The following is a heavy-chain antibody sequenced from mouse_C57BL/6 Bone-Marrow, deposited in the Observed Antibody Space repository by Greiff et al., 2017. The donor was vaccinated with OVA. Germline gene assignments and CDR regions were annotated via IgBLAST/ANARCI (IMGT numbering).Heavy chain of an antibody. CDR2: IHPSASAT. CDR1: GYTFTSYW. CDR3: AMRYGYGEVDCDY. D-gene: IGHD2-2*01. Sequence: QVQLQQPGAELVKPGASVKVSCKASGYTFTSYWMHWVKQRPGQGLEWIGRIHPSASATHYNQKFKGKATLTVDKSSSTAYMQLSSLTSEDSAVYYWAMRYGYGEVDCDYGGQGTTLTVSS. J-gene: IGHJ2*01. V-gene: IGHV1-74*01.